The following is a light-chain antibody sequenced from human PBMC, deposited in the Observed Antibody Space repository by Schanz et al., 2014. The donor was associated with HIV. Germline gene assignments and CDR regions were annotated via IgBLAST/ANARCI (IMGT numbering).Light chain of an antibody. CDR2: EGN. CDR1: SNDVGNYNL. V-gene: IGLV2-23*01. J-gene: IGLJ1*01. CDR3: CSYAGSNKNV. Sequence: QSALTQPASVSGSPGQSITISCTGTSNDVGNYNLLSWYQQRPGKAPKLMIYEGNKRPSGVSNRFSGSKSGNTASLTISGLQAEDEADYYCCSYAGSNKNVFGTGTKLTVL.